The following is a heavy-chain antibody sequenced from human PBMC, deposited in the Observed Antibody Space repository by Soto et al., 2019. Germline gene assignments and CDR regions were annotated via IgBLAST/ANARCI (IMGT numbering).Heavy chain of an antibody. Sequence: QVQLVQSGAEVKKPGSSVKVSCKAPGGTLSSYAINWVRQAPGPGLEWMGGIIPIFGSANYAPKVQGRVTISADESTSTAYMEVSSLRSEDTAVYYCAGTREIPYYHGMDVWGQGTTVTVSS. J-gene: IGHJ6*02. V-gene: IGHV1-69*01. D-gene: IGHD2-2*02. CDR2: IIPIFGSA. CDR3: AGTREIPYYHGMDV. CDR1: GGTLSSYA.